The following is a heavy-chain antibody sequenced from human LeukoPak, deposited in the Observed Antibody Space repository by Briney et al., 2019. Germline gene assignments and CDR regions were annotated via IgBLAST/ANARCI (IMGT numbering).Heavy chain of an antibody. Sequence: SETLSLTCTVSGGSISSSSYYWGWIRQPPGKGLEWIGNIYYSGSTYYNPSLKSRVTISVDTSKNQFSLKLSSVTAADTAVYYCASWGWGDIVVVPAATDAFDIWGQGTMVTVSS. CDR1: GGSISSSSYY. D-gene: IGHD2-2*01. CDR3: ASWGWGDIVVVPAATDAFDI. CDR2: IYYSGST. V-gene: IGHV4-39*01. J-gene: IGHJ3*02.